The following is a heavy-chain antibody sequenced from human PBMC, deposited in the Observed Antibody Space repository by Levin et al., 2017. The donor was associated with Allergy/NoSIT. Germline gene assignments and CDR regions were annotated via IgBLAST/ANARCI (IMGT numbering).Heavy chain of an antibody. CDR3: VRERRYGGFGRYYYYMDG. D-gene: IGHD1-26*01. Sequence: PSETLSLTCKVSGGSISSGDYYWSWVRQHSGKGLEWIGYISYSGNTNYSPSLKSRVTISADTSEEQFSLKVTSVTAADTAVYYCVRERRYGGFGRYYYYMDGWGEGITVTVSS. J-gene: IGHJ6*03. CDR1: GGSISSGDYY. CDR2: ISYSGNT. V-gene: IGHV4-31*03.